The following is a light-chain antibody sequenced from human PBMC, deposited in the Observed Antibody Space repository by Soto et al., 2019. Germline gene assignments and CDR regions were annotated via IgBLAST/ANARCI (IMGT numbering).Light chain of an antibody. V-gene: IGKV3-15*01. CDR3: QQGHNWPLT. CDR2: SAS. J-gene: IGKJ2*01. Sequence: EIVMTQSPATLSVSPGERATLSCRASQSISTELAWYQQKPGQPPRLLIYSASTRATGVPASFDRSGSCSEFTLTISALQSEDFAVYYCQQGHNWPLTFGQGNRLEI. CDR1: QSISTE.